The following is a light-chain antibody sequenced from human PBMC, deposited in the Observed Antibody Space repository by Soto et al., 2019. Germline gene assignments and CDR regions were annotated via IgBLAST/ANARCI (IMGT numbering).Light chain of an antibody. CDR3: ASFRSGTILV. CDR1: SSNLGADYD. Sequence: QSVLTQPPSVSGAPGQRVTISCTGSSSNLGADYDVHWYQLLPGTAPKLLIYGNINRPSGVPDRFSGSKSATSGLLDDDEADYFCASFRSGTILVFGSGTKVTVL. J-gene: IGLJ1*01. CDR2: GNI. V-gene: IGLV1-40*01.